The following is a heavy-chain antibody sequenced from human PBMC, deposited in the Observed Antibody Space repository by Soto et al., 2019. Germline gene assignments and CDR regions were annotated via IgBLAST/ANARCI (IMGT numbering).Heavy chain of an antibody. CDR2: ISAYNGNT. Sequence: ASVKVSCKASGYTFTSYGISWVRQAPGQGLEWMGWISAYNGNTNYAQKLQGRVTMTTDPSTSTAYMELGSLRSDDTAVYYCARTTGIRQLGRFDYWGQGTLVTVSS. V-gene: IGHV1-18*01. D-gene: IGHD6-6*01. CDR3: ARTTGIRQLGRFDY. J-gene: IGHJ4*02. CDR1: GYTFTSYG.